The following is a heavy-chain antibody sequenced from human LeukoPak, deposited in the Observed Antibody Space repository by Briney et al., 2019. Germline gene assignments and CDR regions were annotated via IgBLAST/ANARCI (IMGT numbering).Heavy chain of an antibody. CDR3: TTTDYYDSSGYSDY. Sequence: GGSLRLSCAASGFTFSDAWMSWVRQAPGKGLEWVGRIKSKTDGGTTDYAAPVKGRITISRDDSKNTLYLQMNSLKTEDTAVYYCTTTDYYDSSGYSDYWGQGTLVTVSS. V-gene: IGHV3-15*01. D-gene: IGHD3-22*01. CDR2: IKSKTDGGTT. J-gene: IGHJ4*02. CDR1: GFTFSDAW.